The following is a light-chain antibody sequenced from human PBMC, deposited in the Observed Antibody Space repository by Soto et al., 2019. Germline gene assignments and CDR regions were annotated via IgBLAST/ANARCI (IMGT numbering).Light chain of an antibody. CDR3: QQYNDWPLT. J-gene: IGKJ1*01. V-gene: IGKV3-15*01. CDR2: GAS. Sequence: EILITQCPVTLSVSPGEIVTLSCRGSQSVSSNLAWYQQKPGQAPSLLIYGASTRATGIPARFSGTGSGTEFTLTISSLQSEDFALYYCQQYNDWPLTFGQGTKVDIK. CDR1: QSVSSN.